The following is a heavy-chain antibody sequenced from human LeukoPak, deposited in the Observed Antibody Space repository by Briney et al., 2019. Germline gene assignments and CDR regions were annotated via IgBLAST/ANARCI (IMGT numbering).Heavy chain of an antibody. J-gene: IGHJ3*02. V-gene: IGHV3-21*01. CDR3: AKEYDILTGYLLPRFAFDI. CDR1: GFTFSSYS. Sequence: GGSLRLSCAASGFTFSSYSMNWVRQTPGKGLEWVSSISSSIGYIYYADSVRGRFTISRDNAKNSLYLQMNSLRAEDTAVYYCAKEYDILTGYLLPRFAFDILGQGTMVTVSS. CDR2: ISSSIGYI. D-gene: IGHD3-9*01.